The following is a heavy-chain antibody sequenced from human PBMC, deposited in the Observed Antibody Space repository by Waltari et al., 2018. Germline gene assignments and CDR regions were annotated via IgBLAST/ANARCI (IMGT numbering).Heavy chain of an antibody. V-gene: IGHV3-21*01. CDR1: GFGFRCWG. J-gene: IGHJ5*02. D-gene: IGHD3-10*01. Sequence: EVRLAESGGGLVKPGGSLRPAGIASGFGFRCWGLNWVRQTPGTGLEWVSSIGGTHSNIFYAESVKGRFIVSRDNAKSSLYLQMDNLRAEDSGLYYCTRDLYGSGGDWFDPWGQGTLVTVSS. CDR2: IGGTHSNI. CDR3: TRDLYGSGGDWFDP.